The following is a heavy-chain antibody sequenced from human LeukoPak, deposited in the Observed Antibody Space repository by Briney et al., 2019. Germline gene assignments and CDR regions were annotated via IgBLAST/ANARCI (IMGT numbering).Heavy chain of an antibody. Sequence: GGSLRLSCAASGFTFSSYGMLWVRQAPGKGLEWVAVISYDGSNKYYADSVKGRFTISRDNSKNTLYLQMNSLRAEDTAVYYCAKGASNFDYWGQGTLVTVSS. CDR3: AKGASNFDY. CDR2: ISYDGSNK. V-gene: IGHV3-30*18. J-gene: IGHJ4*02. CDR1: GFTFSSYG.